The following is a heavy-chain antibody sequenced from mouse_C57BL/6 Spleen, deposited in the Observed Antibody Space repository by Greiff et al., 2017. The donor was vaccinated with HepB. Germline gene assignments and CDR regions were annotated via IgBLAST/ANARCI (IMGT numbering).Heavy chain of an antibody. Sequence: EVKLMESGGGLVKPGGSLKLSCAASGFTFSDYGMHWVRQAPEKGLEWVAYISSGSSTIYYADTVKGRFTISRDNAKNTLFLQMTSLRSEDTAMYYCARPATGPFDYWGQGTTLTVSS. D-gene: IGHD4-1*02. V-gene: IGHV5-17*01. CDR3: ARPATGPFDY. CDR2: ISSGSSTI. J-gene: IGHJ2*01. CDR1: GFTFSDYG.